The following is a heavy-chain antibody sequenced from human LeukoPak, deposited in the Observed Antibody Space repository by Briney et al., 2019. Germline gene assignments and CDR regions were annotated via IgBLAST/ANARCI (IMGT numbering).Heavy chain of an antibody. CDR2: FDREDGET. Sequence: ASVKVSCKVSGYTLTEISLHWVRQAPGKGLEWMGGFDREDGETMYAQKFQGRVTMTEDTSTDTAFMELSSLRSEDTAGYYCATVGYSYGAFDYWGQGTLVIVSS. CDR3: ATVGYSYGAFDY. D-gene: IGHD5-18*01. CDR1: GYTLTEIS. V-gene: IGHV1-24*01. J-gene: IGHJ4*02.